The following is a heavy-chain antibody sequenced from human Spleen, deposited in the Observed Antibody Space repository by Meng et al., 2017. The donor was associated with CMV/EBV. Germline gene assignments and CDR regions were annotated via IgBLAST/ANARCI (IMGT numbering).Heavy chain of an antibody. CDR2: INHSGST. CDR3: ARGLVMITFGGVIVPYGMDV. V-gene: IGHV4-34*01. Sequence: SETLSLTCVVYGGSFSGYYWSWIRQPPGKGLEWIGEINHSGSTNYNPSLKSRVTISVETSKNQFSLKLSSVTAADTAVYYCARGLVMITFGGVIVPYGMDVWGQGTTVTVSS. D-gene: IGHD3-16*02. J-gene: IGHJ6*02. CDR1: GGSFSGYY.